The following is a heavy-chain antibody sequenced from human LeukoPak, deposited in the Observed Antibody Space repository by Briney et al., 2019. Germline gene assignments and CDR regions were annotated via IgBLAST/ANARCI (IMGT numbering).Heavy chain of an antibody. V-gene: IGHV1-2*02. J-gene: IGHJ4*02. CDR2: INPNSGGT. CDR1: GYTFTGYY. D-gene: IGHD3-10*01. CDR3: ARGIYGSGSYYNIDY. Sequence: ASVKVSCKASGYTFTGYYMHWVRQAPGQGLEWMGWINPNSGGTNYAQKFQGRVTMTRDTSISTAYMELSRLRSDDTAVYYCARGIYGSGSYYNIDYWGQGTLVTVSS.